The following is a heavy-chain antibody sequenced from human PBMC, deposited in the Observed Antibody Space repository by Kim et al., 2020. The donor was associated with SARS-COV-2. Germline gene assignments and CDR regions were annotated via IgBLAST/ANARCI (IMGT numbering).Heavy chain of an antibody. CDR1: GFSLRDFR. Sequence: GGSLRLSCAASGFSLRDFRMSWVRQAPGKGLEWVAAINQDGSEKDYVDSVKGRFTVSRDNAKNSLHLQMNSLRAEDTAVYYCSRRIAGTSKYFDYWGQGTLVTVSS. CDR3: SRRIAGTSKYFDY. J-gene: IGHJ4*02. CDR2: INQDGSEK. D-gene: IGHD1-1*01. V-gene: IGHV3-7*03.